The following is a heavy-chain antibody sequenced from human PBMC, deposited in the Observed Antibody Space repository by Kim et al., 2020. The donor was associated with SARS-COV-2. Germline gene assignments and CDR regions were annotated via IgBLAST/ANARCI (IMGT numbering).Heavy chain of an antibody. Sequence: GGSLRLSCAASGFTFSSYAMHWVRQAPGKGLEWVAVISYDGSNKYYADSVEGRFTISRDNSKNTLYLQMNSLRAEDTAVYYCASDVYSGSSGRAFDIWG. CDR3: ASDVYSGSSGRAFDI. CDR1: GFTFSSYA. CDR2: ISYDGSNK. D-gene: IGHD1-26*01. V-gene: IGHV3-30-3*01. J-gene: IGHJ3*02.